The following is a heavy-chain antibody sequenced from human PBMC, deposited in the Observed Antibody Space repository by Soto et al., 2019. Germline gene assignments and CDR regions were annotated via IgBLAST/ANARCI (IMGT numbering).Heavy chain of an antibody. V-gene: IGHV1-69*01. CDR1: GGTFSSYA. CDR2: IIPIFGTA. J-gene: IGHJ6*02. Sequence: QVQLVQSGAEVKKPGSSVKVSCKASGGTFSSYAISWVRQAPGQGLEWMGGIIPIFGTANYAQKFQGRVMITADEFTSTAYMELSSLRSEDTAVYYCARWAGYCSSSSCYIASVYGMDVWGQGNTVTVCS. CDR3: ARWAGYCSSSSCYIASVYGMDV. D-gene: IGHD2-2*02.